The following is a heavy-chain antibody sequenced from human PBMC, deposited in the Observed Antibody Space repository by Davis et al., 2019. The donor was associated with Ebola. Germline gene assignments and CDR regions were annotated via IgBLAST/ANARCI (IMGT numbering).Heavy chain of an antibody. CDR3: ARWEWLRRAFDI. J-gene: IGHJ3*02. D-gene: IGHD5-12*01. V-gene: IGHV3-7*01. CDR2: IKQDGSEK. Sequence: LTRAASGFTFSSYWMSWVRQAPGKGLEWVANIKQDGSEKYYVDSVKGRFTISRDNTKNSLYLQMNSLRAEDTAVYYCARWEWLRRAFDIWGQGTMVTVSS. CDR1: GFTFSSYW.